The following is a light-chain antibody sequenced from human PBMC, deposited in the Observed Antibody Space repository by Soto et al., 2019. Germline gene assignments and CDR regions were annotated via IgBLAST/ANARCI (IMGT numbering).Light chain of an antibody. J-gene: IGKJ2*01. CDR3: QQYFSAPFT. CDR2: WPS. V-gene: IGKV4-1*01. Sequence: DTVMTQSPDSLAVSLGERATINCKSSQTLLNSSNNKNYLAWYQQKPGQPHKLLIYWPSTRESGVPDRFSGSVSGTDFTLTINSLQAEDVAVYYCQQYFSAPFTFGQGTKLEIK. CDR1: QTLLNSSNNKNY.